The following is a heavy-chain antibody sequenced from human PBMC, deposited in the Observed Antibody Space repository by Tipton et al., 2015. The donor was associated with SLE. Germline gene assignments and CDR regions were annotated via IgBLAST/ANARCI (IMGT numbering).Heavy chain of an antibody. CDR1: GFTVSSNY. D-gene: IGHD6-19*01. CDR3: ARDRGSGWFDFDY. J-gene: IGHJ4*02. V-gene: IGHV3-53*04. Sequence: QLVQSGGGLVQPGGSLRLSCAASGFTVSSNYMSWVRQAPGKGLEWVSVIYSGGSTYYAHSVKGRFTISRDNSKNTLYLQLNSLRAEDTAVYYCARDRGSGWFDFDYWGQGSLVTVSS. CDR2: IYSGGST.